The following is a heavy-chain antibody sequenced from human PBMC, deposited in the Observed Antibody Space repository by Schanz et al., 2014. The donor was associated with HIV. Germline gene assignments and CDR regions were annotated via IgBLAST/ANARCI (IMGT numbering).Heavy chain of an antibody. Sequence: AQLVESGGGLVQPGGSLSLSCVASGFTFSTYAMSWVRQAPGKGLEWVSGMRGSDDSTFYADSVKGRFTISRDNSKNTLYLQMNSLRVEDTAVYYCANEEVPNDYWGQGTLVTVSS. CDR2: MRGSDDST. CDR3: ANEEVPNDY. J-gene: IGHJ4*02. V-gene: IGHV3-23*04. CDR1: GFTFSTYA.